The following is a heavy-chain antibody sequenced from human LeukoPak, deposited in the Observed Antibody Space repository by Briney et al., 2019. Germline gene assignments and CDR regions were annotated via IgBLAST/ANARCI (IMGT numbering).Heavy chain of an antibody. CDR1: GGTFSIYA. CDR3: ARESGMGAFDYYYYGMDV. V-gene: IGHV1-69*13. Sequence: ASVTVSFKASGGTFSIYASSWVRQAPGQGLEWMGGIIPIFGTANYAQKFQVRVTITADESASTAYLELSSLRSEDTAVHYCARESGMGAFDYYYYGMDVWGQGTTVTVSS. D-gene: IGHD3-16*01. J-gene: IGHJ6*02. CDR2: IIPIFGTA.